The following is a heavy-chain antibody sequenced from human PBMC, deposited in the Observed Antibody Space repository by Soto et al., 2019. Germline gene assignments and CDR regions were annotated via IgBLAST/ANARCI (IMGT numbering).Heavy chain of an antibody. V-gene: IGHV3-21*01. CDR2: IDYRGGII. Sequence: GGSLRLSCAASGFGFSSFSISWVRQAPGKGLEWVSSIDYRGGIINYADSVKGRFTISRDNARNSLFLQMNSLRADNTAVYFCVRAKVGTRSGYFDNWGQGILVTVSS. CDR3: VRAKVGTRSGYFDN. J-gene: IGHJ4*02. CDR1: GFGFSSFS. D-gene: IGHD2-2*01.